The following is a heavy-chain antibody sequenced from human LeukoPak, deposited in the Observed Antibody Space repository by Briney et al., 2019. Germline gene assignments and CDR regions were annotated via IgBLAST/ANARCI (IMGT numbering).Heavy chain of an antibody. CDR2: ISYDGSNK. Sequence: PGGSLGLSCAASGFTFSSYGMHWVRQAPGKGLEWVAVISYDGSNKYYADSVKGRFTISRDNSKNTLYLQMNSLRAEDTAVYYCKTGPTTNTIFGVVIETPFDYWGQGTLVTVSS. V-gene: IGHV3-30*03. J-gene: IGHJ4*02. CDR3: KTGPTTNTIFGVVIETPFDY. CDR1: GFTFSSYG. D-gene: IGHD3-3*01.